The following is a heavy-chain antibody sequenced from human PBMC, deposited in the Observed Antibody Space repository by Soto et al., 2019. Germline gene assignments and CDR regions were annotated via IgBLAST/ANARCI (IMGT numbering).Heavy chain of an antibody. CDR3: ARESVGSASHRYFDR. J-gene: IGHJ4*02. D-gene: IGHD6-25*01. V-gene: IGHV4-30-4*01. CDR2: FYHSAAT. Sequence: VSRSVSGGSTSSGFHHWCWILLPPGTALEWVGYFYHSAATSYNPSLKARVTLSLATSQNQFSLKLSSGTAADTAVYFCARESVGSASHRYFDRWGQGTLVTVS. CDR1: GGSTSSGFHH.